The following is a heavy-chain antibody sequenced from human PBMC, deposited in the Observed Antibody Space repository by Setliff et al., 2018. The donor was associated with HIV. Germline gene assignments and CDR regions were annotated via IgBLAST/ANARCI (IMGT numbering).Heavy chain of an antibody. CDR2: IYTSGST. Sequence: SETLSLTCTVSGDSISTGYYYWSWIRQPAGKGLEWIGRIYTSGSTNYNPSLKSRVTISVDTSKNEFSLKLSSVTAADTAVYYCARSSSHWSGWFDPWGQGTLVTSPQ. V-gene: IGHV4-61*02. CDR1: GDSISTGYYY. CDR3: ARSSSHWSGWFDP. J-gene: IGHJ5*02. D-gene: IGHD6-13*01.